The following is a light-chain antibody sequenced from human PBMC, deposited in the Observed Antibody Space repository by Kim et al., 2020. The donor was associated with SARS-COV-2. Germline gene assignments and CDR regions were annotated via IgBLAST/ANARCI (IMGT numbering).Light chain of an antibody. J-gene: IGLJ3*02. CDR3: QSYDSSLSGSV. Sequence: QRVTNSCTGSRSNIGAGYDVHWYQKLPGTAPKLLIYGNSNRPSGVPDRFSGSKSGNSASLAITGLQAEDEADYYCQSYDSSLSGSVFGGGTKLTVL. V-gene: IGLV1-40*01. CDR2: GNS. CDR1: RSNIGAGYD.